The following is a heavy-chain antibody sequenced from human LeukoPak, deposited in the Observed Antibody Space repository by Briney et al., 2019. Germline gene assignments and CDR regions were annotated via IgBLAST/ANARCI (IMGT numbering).Heavy chain of an antibody. CDR2: ISYDGSNK. D-gene: IGHD3-10*01. V-gene: IGHV3-30-3*01. J-gene: IGHJ4*02. Sequence: GRSLRLSCAASGFTFSSYAMHWVRQAPGKGLEWVAVISYDGSNKYYADSVKGRFTISRDNSKNTLYLQMNSLRAEDTAVYYCAAYYYGSFPPTNFDFWGQGTLVTVSS. CDR1: GFTFSSYA. CDR3: AAYYYGSFPPTNFDF.